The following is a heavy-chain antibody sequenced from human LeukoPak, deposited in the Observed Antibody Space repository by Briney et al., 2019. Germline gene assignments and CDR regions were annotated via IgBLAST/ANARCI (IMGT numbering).Heavy chain of an antibody. Sequence: GGTLRLSCVASGFTLSSYGMSWVRQAPGKGLGWVSAISGSGGSTYYADSVKGRVTISRDNSKNTLYLQMNSLRAEDTAVYYCAKGAQLTTVTNYYYYYYMDVWGKGTTVTISS. V-gene: IGHV3-23*01. J-gene: IGHJ6*03. CDR2: ISGSGGST. CDR3: AKGAQLTTVTNYYYYYYMDV. D-gene: IGHD4-17*01. CDR1: GFTLSSYG.